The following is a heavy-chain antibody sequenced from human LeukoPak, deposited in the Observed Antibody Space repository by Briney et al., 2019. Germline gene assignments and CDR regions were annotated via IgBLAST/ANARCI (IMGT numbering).Heavy chain of an antibody. D-gene: IGHD3-22*01. CDR2: ISSSSSDI. CDR1: GFGFSSYS. V-gene: IGHV3-21*01. CDR3: ARGYYDSNAQLFDY. Sequence: GGSLRLSCATSGFGFSSYSMNWVRQAPGKGLEWVSSISSSSSDIYYADSLKGRFTISRDNAKNSLYLQMNSLRAEDTAVYYCARGYYDSNAQLFDYWGQGTLVTVSS. J-gene: IGHJ4*02.